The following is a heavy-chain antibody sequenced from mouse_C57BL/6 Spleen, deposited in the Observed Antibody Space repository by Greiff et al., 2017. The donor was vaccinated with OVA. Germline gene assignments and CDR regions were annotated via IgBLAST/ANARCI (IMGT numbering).Heavy chain of an antibody. Sequence: VQLQQSGAELVKPGASVKISCKASGYAFSSYWMNWVKQRPGKGLEWIGQIYPGDGDTNYNGKFKGKATLTADKSSITAYMQLSSLTSEDSAVYFCARRYDYDLTWFAYWGQGTLVTVSA. J-gene: IGHJ3*01. D-gene: IGHD2-4*01. CDR1: GYAFSSYW. CDR3: ARRYDYDLTWFAY. CDR2: IYPGDGDT. V-gene: IGHV1-80*01.